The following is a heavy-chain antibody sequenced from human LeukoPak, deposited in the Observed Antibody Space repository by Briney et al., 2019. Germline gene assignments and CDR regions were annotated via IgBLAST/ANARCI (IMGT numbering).Heavy chain of an antibody. CDR1: GFTFSSYS. CDR2: ISNSGTTI. V-gene: IGHV3-48*01. Sequence: GGSLRLSCAASGFTFSSYSMNWVRQAPGKGLEWVSYISNSGTTIYYADSVKGRFTISRDNAKNSLYLQMNSLRAEDTAVYYCARDKLGTGEHDYWGPGTLVTVSS. J-gene: IGHJ4*02. D-gene: IGHD3-16*01. CDR3: ARDKLGTGEHDY.